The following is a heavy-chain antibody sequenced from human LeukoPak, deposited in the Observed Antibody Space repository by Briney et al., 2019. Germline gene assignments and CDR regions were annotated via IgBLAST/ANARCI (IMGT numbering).Heavy chain of an antibody. CDR3: ARPSGSWYGRAFDY. D-gene: IGHD6-13*01. CDR2: ISVYNTNT. V-gene: IGHV1-18*01. Sequence: ASVKVSCKASGYTFTSYDISWVRQAPGQGLEGMGWISVYNTNTKYAQKLQGRVTMTTDTSTSTAYMELRSLRSDDTAVYYCARPSGSWYGRAFDYWGQGTLVTVSS. J-gene: IGHJ4*02. CDR1: GYTFTSYD.